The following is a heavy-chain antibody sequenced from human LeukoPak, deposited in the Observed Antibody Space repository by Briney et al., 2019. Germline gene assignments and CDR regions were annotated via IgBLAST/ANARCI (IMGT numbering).Heavy chain of an antibody. Sequence: GASVKVSCKASGYTFTNYGISWVRQAPGQGLEWMGWISAYHGNTNYAQKLQGRVTMTTDTSTSTAYMELRSLRSDDTAVYYCARDRGYHSSGSPYGFDIWGQGTMVTVSS. D-gene: IGHD3-10*01. CDR2: ISAYHGNT. V-gene: IGHV1-18*01. CDR1: GYTFTNYG. J-gene: IGHJ3*02. CDR3: ARDRGYHSSGSPYGFDI.